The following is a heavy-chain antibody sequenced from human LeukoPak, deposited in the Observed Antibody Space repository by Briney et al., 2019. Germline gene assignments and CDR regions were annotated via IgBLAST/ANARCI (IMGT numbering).Heavy chain of an antibody. J-gene: IGHJ4*02. CDR2: ISWNSGSI. Sequence: GGSLRLSCAASGFTFDDYAMHWVRQAPGKGLEWVSGISWNSGSIGYADSVKGRFTISRDNAKNSLYLQMNSLRAEDTALYYCAKDGSYDFWSGYYLNRGQGTLVTVSS. V-gene: IGHV3-9*01. D-gene: IGHD3-3*01. CDR3: AKDGSYDFWSGYYLN. CDR1: GFTFDDYA.